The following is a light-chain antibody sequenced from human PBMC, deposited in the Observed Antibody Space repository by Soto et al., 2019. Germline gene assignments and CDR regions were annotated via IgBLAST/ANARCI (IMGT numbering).Light chain of an antibody. CDR1: SSDVGGYNF. V-gene: IGLV2-11*01. J-gene: IGLJ1*01. CDR3: CSYAGTYTFV. CDR2: DVS. Sequence: QSALTQPRSVSGSPGQSVTISCTGTSSDVGGYNFVSWYQQRPGKAPKFMIYDVSKRPPGVPDRFSGSKSGNTASLTISGLQAEDEADYFCCSYAGTYTFVFGTGTKLTVL.